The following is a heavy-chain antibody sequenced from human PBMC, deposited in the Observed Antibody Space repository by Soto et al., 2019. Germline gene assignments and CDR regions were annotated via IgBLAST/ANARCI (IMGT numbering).Heavy chain of an antibody. CDR3: ARDIRVQDSTGGIDV. V-gene: IGHV1-18*01. D-gene: IGHD3-22*01. CDR1: GYTFTNYG. Sequence: QVQLVQPGAEVKTPGASVTVSCKASGYTFTNYGISWVRQAPGQGLEWMGWISGYNGNTNYAQNLRGRVTMATDASTTTAHMELRSLTSDDTAVYYCARDIRVQDSTGGIDVWGQGTTVTVSS. J-gene: IGHJ6*02. CDR2: ISGYNGNT.